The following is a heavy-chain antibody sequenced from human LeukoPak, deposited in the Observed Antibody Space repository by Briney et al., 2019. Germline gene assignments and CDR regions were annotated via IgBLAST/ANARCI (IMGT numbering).Heavy chain of an antibody. Sequence: GGSLRLSCAASGFTFSSYEMNWVRQAPGKGLEWVSYISSSGSTIYYADSVKGRFTISRDNAKNSLYLQMNSLRAEDTAVYYCARGVENGVWFGELWGIKSNWFDPWGQGTLVTVPS. CDR3: ARGVENGVWFGELWGIKSNWFDP. CDR2: ISSSGSTI. CDR1: GFTFSSYE. D-gene: IGHD3-10*01. J-gene: IGHJ5*02. V-gene: IGHV3-48*03.